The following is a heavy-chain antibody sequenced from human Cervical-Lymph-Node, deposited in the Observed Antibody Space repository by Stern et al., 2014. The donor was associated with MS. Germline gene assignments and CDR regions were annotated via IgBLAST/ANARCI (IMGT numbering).Heavy chain of an antibody. D-gene: IGHD3-10*01. CDR1: GGIFSTHS. CDR2: ITPKLGIV. J-gene: IGHJ5*02. Sequence: VQLVESGAEVKKPGASVKVSCKASGGIFSTHSVNWVRQAPGQGLEWLGRITPKLGIVHHIQDLGVRVTFTADRSTRTVFMELRSLTSADTAVYFCASGKFTFGSGPESWGQGTLVIVSS. V-gene: IGHV1-69*09. CDR3: ASGKFTFGSGPES.